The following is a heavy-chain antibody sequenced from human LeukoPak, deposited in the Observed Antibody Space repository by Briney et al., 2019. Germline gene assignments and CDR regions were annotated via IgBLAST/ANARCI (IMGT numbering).Heavy chain of an antibody. D-gene: IGHD6-13*01. J-gene: IGHJ3*02. CDR1: GFIFSSYN. CDR3: ARAAIAAAGLEDAFDI. V-gene: IGHV3-21*01. CDR2: ISSSSSYI. Sequence: GGSLRLSCAAPGFIFSSYNMNWVRQAPGKGLEWVSSISSSSSYIYYADSVKGRFTISRDNAKKSVYLQMNSLRVEDTAVYYCARAAIAAAGLEDAFDIWGQGTMVTVSS.